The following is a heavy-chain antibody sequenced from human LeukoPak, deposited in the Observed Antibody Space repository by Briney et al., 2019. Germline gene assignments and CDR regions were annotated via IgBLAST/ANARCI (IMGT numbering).Heavy chain of an antibody. D-gene: IGHD6-6*01. CDR3: ARLAPSISSWGDWFDP. CDR2: IYSSGST. V-gene: IGHV4-39*01. CDR1: GGSVSSTTYY. Sequence: SETLSLTCTVSGGSVSSTTYYWGWIRQPPGKGLEWIGSIYSSGSTYYNPSLKRRVTISVDTSKNQFSLNLNSITAADTAVYYCARLAPSISSWGDWFDPWGQGTLVTVSS. J-gene: IGHJ5*02.